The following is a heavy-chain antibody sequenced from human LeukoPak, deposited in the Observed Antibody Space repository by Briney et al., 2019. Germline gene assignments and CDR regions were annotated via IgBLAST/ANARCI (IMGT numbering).Heavy chain of an antibody. Sequence: GGSLRLSCAASGFTFSSYTMNWVRQAPGKGLEWDSSISPSSSPIYYADSVRGRFSISRDNARDSLYLQMNSLRAEDTAVYYCGRLAGTRYPWYLDYWGQGTLVTVSS. CDR3: GRLAGTRYPWYLDY. V-gene: IGHV3-21*01. D-gene: IGHD7-27*01. CDR1: GFTFSSYT. CDR2: ISPSSSPI. J-gene: IGHJ4*02.